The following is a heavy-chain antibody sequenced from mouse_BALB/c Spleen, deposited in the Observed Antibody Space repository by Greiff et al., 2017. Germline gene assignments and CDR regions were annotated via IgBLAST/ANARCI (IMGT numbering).Heavy chain of an antibody. CDR2: ISYDGSN. CDR1: GYSITSGYY. J-gene: IGHJ1*01. Sequence: EVQRVESGPGLVKPSQSLSLTCSVTGYSITSGYYWNWIRQFPGNKLEWMGYISYDGSNNYNPSLKNRISITRDTSKNQFFLKLNSVTTEDTATYYCASDYGWYFDVWGAGTTVTVSS. D-gene: IGHD1-1*01. V-gene: IGHV3-6*02. CDR3: ASDYGWYFDV.